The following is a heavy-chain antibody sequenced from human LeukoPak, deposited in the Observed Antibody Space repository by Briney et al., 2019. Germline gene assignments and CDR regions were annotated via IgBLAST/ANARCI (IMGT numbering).Heavy chain of an antibody. V-gene: IGHV3-11*01. CDR1: GFTFSDYY. CDR3: ASSDSSGYPNWFDP. D-gene: IGHD3-22*01. Sequence: GGSLRLSCASSGFTFSDYYMSPIRQAPGKGLEWVSYISSSGSTIYYADSVKGRFTISRDNAKNSLYLQMNSLRAEDTAVYYCASSDSSGYPNWFDPWGQGTLVTVSS. CDR2: ISSSGSTI. J-gene: IGHJ5*02.